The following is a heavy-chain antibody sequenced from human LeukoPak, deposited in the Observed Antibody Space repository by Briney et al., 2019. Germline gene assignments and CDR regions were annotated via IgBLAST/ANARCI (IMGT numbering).Heavy chain of an antibody. J-gene: IGHJ5*02. CDR2: ISSGDRT. Sequence: PGGSLRLSCAASGFTFSRYAMNWVRQAPGKGLEWVAGISSGDRTFHAESVKGRFTISRDKSKETLYLQMNSLRAEDTAVYYCAKDATASPYFHWFDNWGQGTQVIVSS. CDR3: AKDATASPYFHWFDN. CDR1: GFTFSRYA. D-gene: IGHD3-9*01. V-gene: IGHV3-23*01.